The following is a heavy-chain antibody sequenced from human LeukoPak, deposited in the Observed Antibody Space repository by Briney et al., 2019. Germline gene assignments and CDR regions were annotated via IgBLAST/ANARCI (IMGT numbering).Heavy chain of an antibody. CDR2: IIPIFGIA. V-gene: IGHV1-69*04. CDR3: ARDLEPWPEKNWFDP. J-gene: IGHJ5*02. Sequence: SVKVSCKASGGTFSSYAISWVRQAPAQGLEWMGRIIPIFGIANYAQKFQGRVTITADKSTSTAYMELSSLRSEDTAVYYCARDLEPWPEKNWFDPWGQGTLVTVSS. D-gene: IGHD1-14*01. CDR1: GGTFSSYA.